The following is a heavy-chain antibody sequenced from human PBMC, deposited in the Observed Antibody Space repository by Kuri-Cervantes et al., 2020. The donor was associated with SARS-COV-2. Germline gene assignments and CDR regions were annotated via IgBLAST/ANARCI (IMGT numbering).Heavy chain of an antibody. D-gene: IGHD2-2*01. CDR1: GDSVSGYY. V-gene: IGHV4-34*01. CDR3: ASRASIVVVPAAMSWFDP. CDR2: INHSGTT. J-gene: IGHJ5*01. Sequence: SETLSLTCDVYGDSVSGYYWSWIRQSPGKGLEWIGEINHSGTTTDNPSLKSRVTISVDTSKNQFSLKLSSVTAAGTAVYYCASRASIVVVPAAMSWFDPWGQGTLVTVSS.